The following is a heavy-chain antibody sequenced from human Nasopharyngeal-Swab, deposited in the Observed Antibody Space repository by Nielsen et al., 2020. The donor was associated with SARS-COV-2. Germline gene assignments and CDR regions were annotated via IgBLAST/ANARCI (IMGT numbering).Heavy chain of an antibody. CDR2: TYYRSKWYN. J-gene: IGHJ6*02. V-gene: IGHV6-1*01. D-gene: IGHD6-13*01. Sequence: WIRQSPSRGLEWLGRTYYRSKWYNDYAVSVKSRTTINPDTSKNQFSLQLNSVTPEDTAVYYCARDGIAAAGYYYYYYGMDAWGQGTTVTVSS. CDR3: ARDGIAAAGYYYYYYGMDA.